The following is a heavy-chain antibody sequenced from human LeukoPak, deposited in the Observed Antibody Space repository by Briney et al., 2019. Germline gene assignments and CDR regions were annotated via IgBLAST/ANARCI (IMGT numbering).Heavy chain of an antibody. CDR3: ARDRNYYDSNNYHRVDY. D-gene: IGHD3-22*01. CDR2: ISSSGSTI. J-gene: IGHJ4*02. CDR1: GFTFSDYY. V-gene: IGHV3-11*04. Sequence: GGSLRLSCAASGFTFSDYYMSWIRQAPGKGLEWVSYISSSGSTIYYADSVKGRFTISRDNAKNSLYLQMNSLRAEDTAVYYCARDRNYYDSNNYHRVDYWGQGTLVTVSS.